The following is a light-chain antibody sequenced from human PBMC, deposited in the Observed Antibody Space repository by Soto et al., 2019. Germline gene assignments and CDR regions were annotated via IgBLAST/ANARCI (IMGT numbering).Light chain of an antibody. Sequence: DIQMTQAPSSLSASVGDRVTITCRARQDISTYLAWYQQKPGKVPKLLISAAYTLQSGVPPRFSGSGSGTDFTLXIXXXXPXXXXXXXXXXXXNAPLTFGGGTKVEIK. CDR1: QDISTY. J-gene: IGKJ4*01. CDR3: XXXXNAPLT. V-gene: IGKV1-27*01. CDR2: AAY.